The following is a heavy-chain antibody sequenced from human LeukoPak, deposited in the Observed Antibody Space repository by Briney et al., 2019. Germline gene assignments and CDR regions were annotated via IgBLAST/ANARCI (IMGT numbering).Heavy chain of an antibody. CDR1: GFTFSSYA. V-gene: IGHV3-30*04. J-gene: IGHJ4*02. CDR3: AKPAGFGELRFDY. Sequence: PGRSLRLSCAASGFTFSSYAMHWVRQAPGKGLEWVAVISYDGSNRYYADSVKGRFTISRDNSRNTLYLQMNSLRAEDTAVYSCAKPAGFGELRFDYWGQGTLVTVSS. CDR2: ISYDGSNR. D-gene: IGHD3-10*01.